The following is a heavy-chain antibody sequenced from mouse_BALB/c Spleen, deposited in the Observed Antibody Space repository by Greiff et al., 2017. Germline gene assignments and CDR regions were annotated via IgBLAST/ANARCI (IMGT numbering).Heavy chain of an antibody. CDR2: IWAGGST. Sequence: VQLQESGPGLVAPSQSLSITCTVSGFSLTSYGVHWVRQPPGKGLEWLGVIWAGGSTNYNSALMSRLSISKDNSKSQVFLKMNSLQTDDTAMYYCARDKGLFYGSSYHYAMDYWGQGTSVTVSS. CDR3: ARDKGLFYGSSYHYAMDY. CDR1: GFSLTSYG. V-gene: IGHV2-9*02. J-gene: IGHJ4*01. D-gene: IGHD1-1*01.